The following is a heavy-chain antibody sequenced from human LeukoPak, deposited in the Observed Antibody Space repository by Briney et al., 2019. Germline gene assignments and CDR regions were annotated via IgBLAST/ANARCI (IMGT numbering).Heavy chain of an antibody. CDR3: ARVGPYYYGSGGTPTPY. Sequence: PGGSLRLSCAASGFTFSSYAVHWVRQAPGKGLEWVAVISYDGSNKYYADSVKGRFTISRDNSKNTLYLQMNSLRAEDTAVYYCARVGPYYYGSGGTPTPYWGQGTLVTVSS. V-gene: IGHV3-30*04. J-gene: IGHJ4*02. D-gene: IGHD3-10*01. CDR1: GFTFSSYA. CDR2: ISYDGSNK.